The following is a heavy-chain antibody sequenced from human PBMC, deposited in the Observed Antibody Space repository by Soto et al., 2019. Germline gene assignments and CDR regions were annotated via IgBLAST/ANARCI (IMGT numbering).Heavy chain of an antibody. CDR2: IKQDGSEK. CDR3: ARGPWGVLVRGSGYITYYGMDV. V-gene: IGHV3-7*05. Sequence: EVQLVESGGGLVQPGGSLRLSCAASGFTFSSYWMSWVRQAPGKGLEWVANIKQDGSEKYYVDSVKGRFTISRDNAKYALYRQMNSLRAADTAVYYCARGPWGVLVRGSGYITYYGMDVWGQGTTVTVSS. CDR1: GFTFSSYW. D-gene: IGHD3-22*01. J-gene: IGHJ6*02.